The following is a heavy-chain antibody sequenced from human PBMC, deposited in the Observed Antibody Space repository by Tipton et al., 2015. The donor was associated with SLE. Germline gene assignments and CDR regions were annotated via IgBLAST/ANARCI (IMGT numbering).Heavy chain of an antibody. CDR1: GYSISSGHY. D-gene: IGHD6-19*01. Sequence: TLSLTCAVSGYSISSGHYWGWIRQAPGKGLEWIGSMQHSESNYDNPSLKSRITISVDTSKNQFSLKLCSVTAADTAVYYCARGCPAGKAVAWGGWFDPWGLGTLVTVSS. CDR3: ARGCPAGKAVAWGGWFDP. J-gene: IGHJ5*02. V-gene: IGHV4-38-2*01. CDR2: MQHSESN.